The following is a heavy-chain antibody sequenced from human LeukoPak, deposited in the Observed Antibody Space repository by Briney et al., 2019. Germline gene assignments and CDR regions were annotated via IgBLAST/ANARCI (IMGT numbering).Heavy chain of an antibody. CDR1: EFTVSSNY. Sequence: GGSLRLSCAASEFTVSSNYMSWVRQAPGKGLEWVSVIYSGGTRYYADSVKGRFTISRDNSKNTLYLQMNSLRPEDTAVYYCARDSSSSSSYFDYWGQGTLVTVSS. CDR2: IYSGGTR. J-gene: IGHJ4*02. D-gene: IGHD6-13*01. CDR3: ARDSSSSSSYFDY. V-gene: IGHV3-66*01.